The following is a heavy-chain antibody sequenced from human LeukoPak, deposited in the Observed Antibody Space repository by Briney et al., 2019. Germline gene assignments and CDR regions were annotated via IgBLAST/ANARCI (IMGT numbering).Heavy chain of an antibody. CDR1: GGSISSSSYY. D-gene: IGHD2/OR15-2a*01. J-gene: IGHJ6*03. CDR3: ARDLSSSDYYYMDV. Sequence: ASETLSLTCTVSGGSISSSSYYWGWIRQPPGKGLEWIGSIYYSGSTYYNPSLKSRVTISVDTSKNQFSLKLSSVTAADTAVYYCARDLSSSDYYYMDVWGKGTTVTVSS. CDR2: IYYSGST. V-gene: IGHV4-39*07.